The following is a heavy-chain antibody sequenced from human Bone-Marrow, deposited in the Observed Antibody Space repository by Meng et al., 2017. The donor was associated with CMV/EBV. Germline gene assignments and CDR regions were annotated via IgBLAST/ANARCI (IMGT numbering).Heavy chain of an antibody. CDR3: ARGSRFRIAAAGPFDY. CDR2: IYYSGST. V-gene: IGHV4-59*01. CDR1: GGSISSYY. D-gene: IGHD6-13*01. J-gene: IGHJ4*02. Sequence: QVQLQESGPGLVKPSETLSLTCTVSGGSISSYYWSWIRQPPGKGLEWIGYIYYSGSTNYNPSLKSRVTISVDTSKNQFSLKLSSVTAADTAVYYCARGSRFRIAAAGPFDYWGQGTLVTVSS.